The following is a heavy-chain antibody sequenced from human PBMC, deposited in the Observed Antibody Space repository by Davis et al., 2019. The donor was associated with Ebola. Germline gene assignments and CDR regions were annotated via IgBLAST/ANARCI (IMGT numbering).Heavy chain of an antibody. J-gene: IGHJ4*02. D-gene: IGHD2-15*01. CDR3: VREWGRFCSESDCDGRVDY. V-gene: IGHV4-38-2*02. CDR2: IYHSGTT. Sequence: PSETLSLTCTVSGYSITSGYYWGWTRQPPGKGLEWIGTIYHSGTTYYNPSLKSRVTMSVDTSKNQFSLNLSSVTAADTAVYYCVREWGRFCSESDCDGRVDYWGQGTRVTVSS. CDR1: GYSITSGYY.